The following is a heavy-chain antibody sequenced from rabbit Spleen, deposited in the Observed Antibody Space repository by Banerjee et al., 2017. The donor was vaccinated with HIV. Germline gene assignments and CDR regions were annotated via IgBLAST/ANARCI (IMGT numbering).Heavy chain of an antibody. J-gene: IGHJ4*01. CDR3: ARDLVAVIGWNFNL. Sequence: QEQLEESGGGLVKPGASLTLTCKASGFSFSSSYDMCWVRQAPGKGLEWIVCIDTGSSGFTYFASWAKGRFTISKTSSTTVTLRMTSLTAADRATYFCARDLVAVIGWNFNLWGPGTLVTVS. CDR1: GFSFSSSYD. V-gene: IGHV1S45*01. CDR2: IDTGSSGFT. D-gene: IGHD1-1*01.